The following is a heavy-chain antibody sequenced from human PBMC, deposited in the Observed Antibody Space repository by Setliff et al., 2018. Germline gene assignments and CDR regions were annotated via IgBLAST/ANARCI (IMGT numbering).Heavy chain of an antibody. J-gene: IGHJ4*02. Sequence: ASVKVSCKASGYTFTGYYMHWVRQAPGQGLEWMGWINPNSGGTNYAQKFQGWVTMTRDTSISTAYMELSRLRSDDTAVYYCARGAGGIWQWGYYSDYWGQGTLVTVSS. V-gene: IGHV1-2*04. CDR1: GYTFTGYY. D-gene: IGHD6-19*01. CDR2: INPNSGGT. CDR3: ARGAGGIWQWGYYSDY.